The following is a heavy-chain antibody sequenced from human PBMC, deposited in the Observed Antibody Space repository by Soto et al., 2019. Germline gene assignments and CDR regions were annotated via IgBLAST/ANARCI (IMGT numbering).Heavy chain of an antibody. Sequence: PGGSLRLSCAASGFTFRNYEMNWVRQAPGKGLEWLSYVSSSGSDIHYADSVKGRFVISRDNSKNTLYLQMNSLRAEDTAVYYCARYSNYPWVYYGMDVWGQGTTVTVSS. V-gene: IGHV3-48*03. CDR3: ARYSNYPWVYYGMDV. CDR2: VSSSGSDI. CDR1: GFTFRNYE. D-gene: IGHD4-4*01. J-gene: IGHJ6*02.